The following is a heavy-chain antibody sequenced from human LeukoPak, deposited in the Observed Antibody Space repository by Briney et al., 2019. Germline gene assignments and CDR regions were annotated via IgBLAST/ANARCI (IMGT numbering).Heavy chain of an antibody. V-gene: IGHV3-21*01. CDR2: ISSSSSYI. J-gene: IGHJ4*02. CDR1: GFTFSSYS. D-gene: IGHD5-12*01. Sequence: GGSLRLSCAASGFTFSSYSMNWVRQAPRKGLEWVSSISSSSSYIYYADSVKGRFTISRDNAKNSLYLQMNSLRAEDTAVYYCARDRRGYSGYDEGAYFDYWGQGTLVTVSS. CDR3: ARDRRGYSGYDEGAYFDY.